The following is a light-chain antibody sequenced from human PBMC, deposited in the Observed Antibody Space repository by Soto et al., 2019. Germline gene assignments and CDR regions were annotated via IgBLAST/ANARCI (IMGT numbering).Light chain of an antibody. CDR3: CSYAGSSTWV. CDR1: SSDVGSYNL. V-gene: IGLV2-23*02. J-gene: IGLJ3*02. Sequence: QSALTQPASVSGSPGQSITISCTGTSSDVGSYNLVSWYQHHPGKAPKLMIYEVSKRPSGVSNHFSGSKSGNTASLTISGLQAEDEADYYCCSYAGSSTWVFGGGTKLTVL. CDR2: EVS.